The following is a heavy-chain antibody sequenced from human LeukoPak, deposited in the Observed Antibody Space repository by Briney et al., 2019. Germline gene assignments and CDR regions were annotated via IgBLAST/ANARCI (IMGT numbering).Heavy chain of an antibody. Sequence: SETLSLTCTVSGASISSYYWSWIRQPPGKTLEWIGYIYYTGSTNYNPSLKSRVTISVDTSKNQFSLKLSSVTAADTAVYYCARVPGGALNWFDPWGQGTLVTVSS. D-gene: IGHD1-1*01. CDR1: GASISSYY. CDR2: IYYTGST. J-gene: IGHJ5*02. V-gene: IGHV4-59*08. CDR3: ARVPGGALNWFDP.